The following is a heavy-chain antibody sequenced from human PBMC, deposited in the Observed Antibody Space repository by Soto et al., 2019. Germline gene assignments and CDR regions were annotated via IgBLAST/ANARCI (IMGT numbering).Heavy chain of an antibody. D-gene: IGHD2-21*02. Sequence: QITFKESGPTLVKPTQTLTLTCTFSGLSLSTTGVGVGWIRQPPGKALEWLALIYWDDDKRYSPSLKSRLTITKDTSKNQVVLTMTNMDPVDTATYYCVQSRCGGDCLQSYSSHSYYGLDVWGQGTTVTVSS. CDR3: VQSRCGGDCLQSYSSHSYYGLDV. V-gene: IGHV2-5*02. CDR1: GLSLSTTGVG. J-gene: IGHJ6*02. CDR2: IYWDDDK.